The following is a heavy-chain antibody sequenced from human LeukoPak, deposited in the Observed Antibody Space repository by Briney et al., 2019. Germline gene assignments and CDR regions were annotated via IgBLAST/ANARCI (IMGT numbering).Heavy chain of an antibody. CDR2: INPNSGGT. V-gene: IGHV1-2*02. CDR1: GYTFTGYY. J-gene: IGHJ4*02. D-gene: IGHD2-15*01. Sequence: VASVKVSCKASGYTFTGYYMHWVRQAPGQGREWMGWINPNSGGTSFVQKFQGRVTMTRDTSISTAYMELSRLRSDDTAVYYCARVGLCSGGLCPYYFDYWGQGTLVTVSS. CDR3: ARVGLCSGGLCPYYFDY.